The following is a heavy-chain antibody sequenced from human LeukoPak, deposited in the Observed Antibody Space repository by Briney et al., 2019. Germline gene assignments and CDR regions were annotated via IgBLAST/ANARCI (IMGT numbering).Heavy chain of an antibody. CDR3: ARGRPYCTNGVCHPAIQYYYGMDV. Sequence: SVKVSCKASGGTFSGYAISWVRQAPGQGLAWMGGIIPMFGTTNYAQKFQGRVTSIADESTSTAYMELSSLRSDDTAVYYCARGRPYCTNGVCHPAIQYYYGMDVWGQGTTVTVSS. D-gene: IGHD2-8*01. CDR2: IIPMFGTT. V-gene: IGHV1-69*13. CDR1: GGTFSGYA. J-gene: IGHJ6*02.